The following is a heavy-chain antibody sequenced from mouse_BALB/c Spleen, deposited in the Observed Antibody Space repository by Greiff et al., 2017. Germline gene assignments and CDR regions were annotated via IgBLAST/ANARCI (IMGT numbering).Heavy chain of an antibody. D-gene: IGHD1-1*01. J-gene: IGHJ2*01. V-gene: IGHV5-6-3*01. CDR3: ARAYYYGSGFDY. CDR2: INSNGGST. CDR1: GFTFSSYG. Sequence: EVKLVESGGGLVQPGGSLKLSCAASGFTFSSYGMSWVRQTPDKRLELVATINSNGGSTYYPDSVKGRFTISRDNAKNTLYLQMSSLKSEDTAMYYCARAYYYGSGFDYWGQGTTHTVSS.